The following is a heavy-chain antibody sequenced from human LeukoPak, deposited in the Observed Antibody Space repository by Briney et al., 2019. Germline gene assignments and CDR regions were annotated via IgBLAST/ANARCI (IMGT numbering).Heavy chain of an antibody. J-gene: IGHJ4*02. D-gene: IGHD3-22*01. V-gene: IGHV1-18*01. Sequence: ASVKDSCKASGYTFTNYGISWVRQAPGQGLEWMGWISGYNGNTKYAQKVQGRVTMTTDTSTSTAYMDLGSVRSDDTAVYYCARTYYYDTSGYYQFDYWGQGTLVTVSS. CDR3: ARTYYYDTSGYYQFDY. CDR1: GYTFTNYG. CDR2: ISGYNGNT.